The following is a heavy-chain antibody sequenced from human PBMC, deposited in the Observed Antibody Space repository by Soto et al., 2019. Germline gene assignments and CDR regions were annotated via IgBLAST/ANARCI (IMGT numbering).Heavy chain of an antibody. CDR3: ASIRLYRSSYNYYYGMDV. CDR1: GGTFSSYA. J-gene: IGHJ6*02. D-gene: IGHD6-6*01. CDR2: IIPIFGTA. V-gene: IGHV1-69*01. Sequence: QVQLVQSGAEVKKPGSSVKVSCKASGGTFSSYAISWVRQAPGQGLEWMGGIIPIFGTANYAQKFQGRVTITADESTSTAYMELSSLRSEDTAVYYCASIRLYRSSYNYYYGMDVWGQGTTVTVSS.